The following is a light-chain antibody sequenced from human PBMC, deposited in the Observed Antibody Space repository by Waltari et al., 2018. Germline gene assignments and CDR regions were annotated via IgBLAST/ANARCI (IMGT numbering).Light chain of an antibody. V-gene: IGLV1-51*01. J-gene: IGLJ2*01. CDR2: DNN. CDR3: ATWDNSLSAGL. Sequence: QSVLTQPPSVSAAPGQKVTISCSGSSSNIGNKNNYVSWYQQLPGTAPKLLIYDNNKRPSVIPDRFSGSKSGTSATLGITGLQTGDAADYYCATWDNSLSAGLFGGGTKLTVL. CDR1: SSNIGNKNNY.